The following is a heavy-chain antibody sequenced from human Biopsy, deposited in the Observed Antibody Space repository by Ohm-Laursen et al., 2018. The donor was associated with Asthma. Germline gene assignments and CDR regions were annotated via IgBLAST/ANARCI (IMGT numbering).Heavy chain of an antibody. D-gene: IGHD7-27*01. V-gene: IGHV1-69*01. Sequence: GPSVKVSCKASGGTFSSYAISWVRQAPGQGLEWMGGIIPIFGTANYARKFQGRVTITADESTSTAYMELSSLRSEDTAVYYCARSSHINWGGYFDYWGQGTLVTVSS. J-gene: IGHJ4*02. CDR2: IIPIFGTA. CDR3: ARSSHINWGGYFDY. CDR1: GGTFSSYA.